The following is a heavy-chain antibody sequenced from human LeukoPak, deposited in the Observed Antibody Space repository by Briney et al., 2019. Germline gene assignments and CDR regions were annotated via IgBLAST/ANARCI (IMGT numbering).Heavy chain of an antibody. V-gene: IGHV4-34*01. CDR3: AREPSGYYYFDY. CDR2: INHSGST. J-gene: IGHJ4*02. CDR1: GGSFSGYY. D-gene: IGHD3-22*01. Sequence: TSSETLSLTCAVYGGSFSGYYWSWIRQPPGKGLEWIGEINHSGSTNYNPSLKSRVTISVDTSKNQFSLKLSSVTAADTAVYYCAREPSGYYYFDYWGQGTLVTVSS.